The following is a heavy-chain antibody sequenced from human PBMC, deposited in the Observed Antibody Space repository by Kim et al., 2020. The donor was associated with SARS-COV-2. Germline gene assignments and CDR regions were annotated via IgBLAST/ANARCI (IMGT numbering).Heavy chain of an antibody. J-gene: IGHJ3*02. V-gene: IGHV1-46*01. Sequence: ASVKVSCKASGYTFTSYYMHWVRQAPGQGLEWMGIINPSGGSTSYAQKFQGRVTMTRDTSTSTVYMELSSLRSEDTAVYYCARGPYYYDSCGYRGGVVAFDIWGQGTMVTVSS. CDR2: INPSGGST. CDR3: ARGPYYYDSCGYRGGVVAFDI. CDR1: GYTFTSYY. D-gene: IGHD3-22*01.